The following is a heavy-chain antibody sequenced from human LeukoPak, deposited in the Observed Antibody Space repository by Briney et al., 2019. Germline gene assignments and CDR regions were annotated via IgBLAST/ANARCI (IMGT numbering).Heavy chain of an antibody. CDR2: ISSSSSTI. CDR3: ARGRYMDV. J-gene: IGHJ6*03. CDR1: GFTFSTNN. Sequence: GGSLRISCVASGFTFSTNNMNWVRQAPGKGLEWISYISSSSSTIFYADSVKGRFTISRDNAKNSLFLQMSSLRAEDSAVYYCARGRYMDVWGEGTTVTVSS. V-gene: IGHV3-48*01.